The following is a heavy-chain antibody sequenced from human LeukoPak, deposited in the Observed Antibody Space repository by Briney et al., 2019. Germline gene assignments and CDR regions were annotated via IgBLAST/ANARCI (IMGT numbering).Heavy chain of an antibody. CDR3: SKITPRYYDDCFDY. CDR1: GFTFSSYA. V-gene: IGHV3-23*01. J-gene: IGHJ4*02. Sequence: PGGSLRLSCAASGFTFSSYAMSWVRQAPGKGLEWVSAISGSGGSTYYADSVKGRFTISRDNSKKTLYLQMNSLSAEDTTVYYCSKITPRYYDDCFDYWGQGTLVTVSS. CDR2: ISGSGGST. D-gene: IGHD3-22*01.